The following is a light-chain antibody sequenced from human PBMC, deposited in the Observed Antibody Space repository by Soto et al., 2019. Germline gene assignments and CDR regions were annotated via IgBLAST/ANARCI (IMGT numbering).Light chain of an antibody. CDR2: DVY. J-gene: IGLJ1*01. Sequence: LTQPRSVSGSPGQSVTISCTGTSSDVGRYSFVSWYQQHPGKAPKLILYDVYKRPSGVPDRFSGSKSGNTASLTISGLQAEDETDYYCCSHAGSSVVFGTGTKV. CDR1: SSDVGRYSF. CDR3: CSHAGSSVV. V-gene: IGLV2-11*01.